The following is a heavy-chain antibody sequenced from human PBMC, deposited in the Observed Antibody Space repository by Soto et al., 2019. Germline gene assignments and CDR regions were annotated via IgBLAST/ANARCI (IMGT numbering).Heavy chain of an antibody. CDR1: AYSSTSYW. D-gene: IGHD1-1*01. J-gene: IGHJ6*02. CDR2: IYPRDSDI. Sequence: GPALKISCKATAYSSTSYWNAWVRQMPGKGLEWMGIIYPRDSDIRYSPSFQGQVTISVDKSISTAYLQWSSLKASDTAFYYCATTSPQGNFYYGLDVWGQGTTVTVSS. V-gene: IGHV5-51*01. CDR3: ATTSPQGNFYYGLDV.